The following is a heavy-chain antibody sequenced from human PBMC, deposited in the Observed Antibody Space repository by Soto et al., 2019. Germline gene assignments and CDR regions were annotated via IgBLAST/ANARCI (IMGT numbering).Heavy chain of an antibody. CDR2: IFHGGTT. J-gene: IGHJ6*02. Sequence: SETLSLTCTVSGASISSGNWWSWVRQSPGKGLEWIGEIFHGGTTNYNPSLKSRVTMSVDKSNSQFSLKLNSVTAADTAVYFCAREMRHYGTDVWGQGTTVPVSS. CDR1: GASISSGNW. V-gene: IGHV4-4*02. CDR3: AREMRHYGTDV.